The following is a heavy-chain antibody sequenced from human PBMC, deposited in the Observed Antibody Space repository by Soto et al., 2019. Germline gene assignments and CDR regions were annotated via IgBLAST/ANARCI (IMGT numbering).Heavy chain of an antibody. CDR1: GFTFSSYG. CDR3: ARDTHYYDSAQVDY. V-gene: IGHV3-33*01. Sequence: QVQLVESGGGVIQPGRSLRLSCAASGFTFSSYGMHWVRQAPGKGLEWVAVIWYDGSNKYYADSVKGRFTISRDNSKNTLYLQMNSLRAEDTAVYYCARDTHYYDSAQVDYWGQGTLVTVSS. CDR2: IWYDGSNK. J-gene: IGHJ4*02. D-gene: IGHD3-22*01.